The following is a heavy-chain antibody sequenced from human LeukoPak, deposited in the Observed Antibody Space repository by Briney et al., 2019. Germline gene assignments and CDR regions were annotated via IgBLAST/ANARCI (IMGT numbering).Heavy chain of an antibody. J-gene: IGHJ5*02. CDR2: MNPNSGNT. Sequence: ASVKVSCKASGYTFTSYDINWVRQATGQGLEWMGWMNPNSGNTGYAQKFQGRVTMTRNTSISTAYMELSSLRSEDTAVYYCARAIRPLYGNYSNWFDPWGQGTLVTVSS. D-gene: IGHD4-11*01. CDR3: ARAIRPLYGNYSNWFDP. V-gene: IGHV1-8*01. CDR1: GYTFTSYD.